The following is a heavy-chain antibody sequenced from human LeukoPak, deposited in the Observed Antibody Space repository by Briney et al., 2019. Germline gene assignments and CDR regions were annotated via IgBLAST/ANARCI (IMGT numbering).Heavy chain of an antibody. CDR3: AKAGIGGSSLYYFDY. CDR1: GFTFSSYA. CDR2: IGGSGGST. V-gene: IGHV3-23*01. J-gene: IGHJ4*02. D-gene: IGHD6-6*01. Sequence: PGGSLRLSCAASGFTFSSYAVYWVRQAPGKGLEWVSAIGGSGGSTYYADSVKGRFTISRDNSKNTLYLQMNSLRAEDTAVYYCAKAGIGGSSLYYFDYWGQGTLVTVSS.